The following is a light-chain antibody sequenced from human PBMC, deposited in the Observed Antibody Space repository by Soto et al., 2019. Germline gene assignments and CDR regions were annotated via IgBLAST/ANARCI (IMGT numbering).Light chain of an antibody. CDR1: QSVSNNY. Sequence: EIVLTQSPGTLSLSPGERATLSCRASQSVSNNYLAWYQQKPGQAPRLLIYGASNRATGIPDRFSGSGSGTEFTLTISSMQPDDFATFYCQQYNGYSRTFGQGTKVDIK. V-gene: IGKV3-20*01. CDR3: QQYNGYSRT. CDR2: GAS. J-gene: IGKJ1*01.